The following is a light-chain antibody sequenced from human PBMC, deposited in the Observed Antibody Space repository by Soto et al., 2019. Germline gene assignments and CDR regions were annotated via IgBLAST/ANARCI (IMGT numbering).Light chain of an antibody. CDR1: QSVSSN. J-gene: IGKJ4*01. CDR2: GAS. V-gene: IGKV3-15*01. Sequence: EIVMTQSPATLSVSPGERATHSCRASQSVSSNLAWYQQKPGQAPRLLIYGASTRANGIPARFSGSGSGTEFTLTISRLQSEDLAVYYCQQYNNRHPSLAFGGGTQVEIK. CDR3: QQYNNRHPSLA.